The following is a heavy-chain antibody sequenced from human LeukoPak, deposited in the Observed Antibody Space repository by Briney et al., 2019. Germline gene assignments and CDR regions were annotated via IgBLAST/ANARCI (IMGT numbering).Heavy chain of an antibody. CDR1: GGSISSYY. D-gene: IGHD4-17*01. V-gene: IGHV4-59*01. CDR2: TYYSGST. Sequence: PSETLSLTCTVPGGSISSYYWSWIRQPPGKGLEWIGYTYYSGSTNYNPSLKSRVTISIDTSKNQFSLKLSSVTAADTAVYYCARSSAVTMGGAFDIWGQGTMVTVSS. J-gene: IGHJ3*02. CDR3: ARSSAVTMGGAFDI.